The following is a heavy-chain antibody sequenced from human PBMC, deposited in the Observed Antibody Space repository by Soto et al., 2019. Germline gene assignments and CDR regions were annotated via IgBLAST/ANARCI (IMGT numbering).Heavy chain of an antibody. J-gene: IGHJ4*02. V-gene: IGHV3-33*01. CDR1: GFTFSRQA. Sequence: QVQLVESGGGVVQPERSLRLSCAASGFTFSRQAMHWVRQAPGRGLEWVAVIWYHGIDKYYADSVKGRFTISRDNSKYTVYLQMNSLRGEDTAVYYCATGFLGLCTGGNCPLDYWGQGTLVTVSS. CDR2: IWYHGIDK. D-gene: IGHD2-15*01. CDR3: ATGFLGLCTGGNCPLDY.